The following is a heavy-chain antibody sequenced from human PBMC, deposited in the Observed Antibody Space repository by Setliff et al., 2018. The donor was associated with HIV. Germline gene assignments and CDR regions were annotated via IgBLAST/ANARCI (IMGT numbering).Heavy chain of an antibody. V-gene: IGHV1-69*05. CDR1: GGTFSSFA. J-gene: IGHJ6*03. CDR3: ARETYYGSGSYLPTEYYYYYMDV. CDR2: IIPIFGTA. D-gene: IGHD3-10*01. Sequence: SVKVSCKASGGTFSSFAISWVRQAPGQGLEWMGGIIPIFGTANYAQKFQGRVTITTDESTTTAYMELRSPRSEDTAVYYCARETYYGSGSYLPTEYYYYYMDVWGKGTTVTVSS.